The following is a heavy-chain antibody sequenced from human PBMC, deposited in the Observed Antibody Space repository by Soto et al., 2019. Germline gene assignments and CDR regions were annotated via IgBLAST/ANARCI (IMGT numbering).Heavy chain of an antibody. CDR1: GNTVPNYA. CDR2: INAGNGNT. V-gene: IGHV1-3*01. D-gene: IGHD1-26*01. J-gene: IGHJ4*02. Sequence: ASVKVSCKASGNTVPNYAIHWVRQAPGQRLEWMGWINAGNGNTKYSQKFQGRVTITRDTSASTAYMELSSLRSEGTAVYYCARAGVGATPNDYWGQGTLVTVSS. CDR3: ARAGVGATPNDY.